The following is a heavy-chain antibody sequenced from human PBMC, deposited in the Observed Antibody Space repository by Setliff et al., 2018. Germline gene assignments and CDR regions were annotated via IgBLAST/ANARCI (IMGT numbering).Heavy chain of an antibody. CDR1: DDSISSRTYY. CDR2: IYTSWST. D-gene: IGHD2-2*02. Sequence: LSLTCTVSDDSISSRTYYWSWIRQPAGKGLEWIGHIYTSWSTVYNPSLQSRVTISVDTSKNQFSLSLSSVTAADTAVYYCARVSGFLYVDVWGKGTTVTVSS. J-gene: IGHJ6*04. CDR3: ARVSGFLYVDV. V-gene: IGHV4-61*09.